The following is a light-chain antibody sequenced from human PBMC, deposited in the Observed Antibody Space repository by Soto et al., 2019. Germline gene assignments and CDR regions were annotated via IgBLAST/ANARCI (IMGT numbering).Light chain of an antibody. V-gene: IGKV3-20*01. J-gene: IGKJ3*01. CDR2: GAS. Sequence: EIVLTQSPGTLSLSPGERATLSCRASQSVSSSYLAWYQQKPGQAPRLLIYGASSRATGIPDRFSGSGSGTDFTLTISRLEPEDFAVYYCQQYGSNWPQTLGPGTKVDIK. CDR1: QSVSSSY. CDR3: QQYGSNWPQT.